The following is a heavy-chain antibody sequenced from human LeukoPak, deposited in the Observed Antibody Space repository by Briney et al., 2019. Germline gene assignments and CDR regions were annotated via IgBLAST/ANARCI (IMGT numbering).Heavy chain of an antibody. Sequence: SETLSLTCAVYGGSFSGYYWTWIRQPPGKGLEWIGEINHSGSTNYNPSLKSRVTISVDTSKNQFSLKLSSVTAADTAVYYCARDSTYFRAFDIWGQGIMVTVSS. CDR1: GGSFSGYY. J-gene: IGHJ3*02. D-gene: IGHD3-9*01. V-gene: IGHV4-34*01. CDR3: ARDSTYFRAFDI. CDR2: INHSGST.